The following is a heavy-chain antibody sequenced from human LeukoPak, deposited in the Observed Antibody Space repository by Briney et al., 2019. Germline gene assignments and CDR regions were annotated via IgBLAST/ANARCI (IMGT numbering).Heavy chain of an antibody. CDR3: ARDPEAAAGNSVYYFDY. D-gene: IGHD6-13*01. V-gene: IGHV3-11*01. J-gene: IGHJ4*02. Sequence: PGGSLRLSCAASGFTFSDYYMSWIRQASGKGLEWVSYISSSGSTIYYADSVKGRFTISRDNAKNSLYLQMNSLRAEDTAVYYCARDPEAAAGNSVYYFDYWGQGTLVTVSS. CDR2: ISSSGSTI. CDR1: GFTFSDYY.